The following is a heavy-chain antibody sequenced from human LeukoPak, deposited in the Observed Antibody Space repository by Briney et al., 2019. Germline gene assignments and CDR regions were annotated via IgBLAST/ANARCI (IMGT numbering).Heavy chain of an antibody. D-gene: IGHD1-26*01. CDR2: ISGSGGST. CDR1: GFTFSSYG. J-gene: IGHJ3*02. CDR3: AKDIDGSFVLVDAFDI. Sequence: GGSLRLSCAASGFTFSSYGMSWVRQAPGKGLEWVSAISGSGGSTYYADSVKGRFTISRDNSKNTLYLQMNSLRAEDTAVYYCAKDIDGSFVLVDAFDIWGQGTMVTVSS. V-gene: IGHV3-23*01.